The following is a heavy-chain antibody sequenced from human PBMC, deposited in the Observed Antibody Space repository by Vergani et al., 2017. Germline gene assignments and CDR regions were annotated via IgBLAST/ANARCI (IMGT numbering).Heavy chain of an antibody. D-gene: IGHD1-7*01. CDR3: AIVPANNWNYVVFNRYFDY. CDR1: GGSISSGGYY. J-gene: IGHJ4*02. Sequence: QVQLQESGPGLVKPSQTLSLTCTVSGGSISSGGYYWSWIRQHPGKGLEWIGYIYYSGSTYYNPSLKSRVTISVDTSKNQFSLKLSSVTAADTAVYYCAIVPANNWNYVVFNRYFDYWGQGTLVTVSS. CDR2: IYYSGST. V-gene: IGHV4-31*03.